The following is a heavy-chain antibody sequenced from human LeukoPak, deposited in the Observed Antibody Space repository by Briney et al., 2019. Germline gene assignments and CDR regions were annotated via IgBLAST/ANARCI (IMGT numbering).Heavy chain of an antibody. D-gene: IGHD1-26*01. CDR1: GFTFSSYW. Sequence: GGSLTLSCAASGFTFSSYWMRWVRQAPGKGLEWVANIKQDGSEKNYVDSVKGRFTISRDNAKNSLYLLMSSLRAEDTAVYYCARQKTPHGNFDYWGQGTLVTVSS. CDR3: ARQKTPHGNFDY. CDR2: IKQDGSEK. V-gene: IGHV3-7*03. J-gene: IGHJ4*02.